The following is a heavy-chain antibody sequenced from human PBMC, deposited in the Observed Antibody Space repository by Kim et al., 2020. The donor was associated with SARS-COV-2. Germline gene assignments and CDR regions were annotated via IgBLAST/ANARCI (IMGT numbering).Heavy chain of an antibody. CDR2: IYYSGST. Sequence: SETLSLTCTVSGGSISSYYWSWIRQPPGKGLEWIGYIYYSGSTNYNPSLKSRVTISVDTSKNQFSLKLSSVTAADTAVYYCARGGVAAAPSGMDVWGQGTTVTVSS. CDR3: ARGGVAAAPSGMDV. J-gene: IGHJ6*02. D-gene: IGHD6-13*01. CDR1: GGSISSYY. V-gene: IGHV4-59*13.